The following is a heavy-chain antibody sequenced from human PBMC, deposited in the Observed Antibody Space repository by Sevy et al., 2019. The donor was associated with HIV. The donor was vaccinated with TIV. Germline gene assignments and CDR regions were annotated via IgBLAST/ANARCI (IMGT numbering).Heavy chain of an antibody. CDR3: ATVGLGYYSGSSYYQGDWFDP. CDR1: GYSLSKLS. CDR2: LNPGHGEI. J-gene: IGHJ5*02. Sequence: ASVKVSSKVFGYSLSKLSMHWVRQAPGKGLEWMGSLNPGHGEITYAQTLQGRVTMTEDTSTDTAYMELSGLTSEDTATYYCATVGLGYYSGSSYYQGDWFDPWGQGTLVTVSS. V-gene: IGHV1-24*01. D-gene: IGHD2-15*01.